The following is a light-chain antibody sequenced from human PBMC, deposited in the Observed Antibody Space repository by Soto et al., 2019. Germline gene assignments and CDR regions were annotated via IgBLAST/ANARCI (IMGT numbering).Light chain of an antibody. J-gene: IGLJ3*02. Sequence: QSALTQPASVSGSPRQSITIPCTGISSDVGSSDLVSWYQQHPGRAPKLMIYEASKRPSGVSNRFSGSKSGNTASLTISGLQAEDEADYYCCSYSGSITWVFGGGTKVTVL. CDR3: CSYSGSITWV. CDR2: EAS. V-gene: IGLV2-23*01. CDR1: SSDVGSSDL.